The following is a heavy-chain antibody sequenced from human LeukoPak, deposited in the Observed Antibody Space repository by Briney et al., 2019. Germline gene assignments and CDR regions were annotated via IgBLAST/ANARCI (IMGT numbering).Heavy chain of an antibody. CDR1: GGSISSNNW. Sequence: KPSETLSLTCAVSGGSISSNNWWSWVRQPPGKGLEWIGEIYHSGSTNYNPSLKSRVTISVDKSKNQFSLKLSSVTAADTAVYYCATYDSSGYYAYWGYWGQGTLVTVSS. CDR3: ATYDSSGYYAYWGY. CDR2: IYHSGST. J-gene: IGHJ4*02. V-gene: IGHV4-4*02. D-gene: IGHD3-22*01.